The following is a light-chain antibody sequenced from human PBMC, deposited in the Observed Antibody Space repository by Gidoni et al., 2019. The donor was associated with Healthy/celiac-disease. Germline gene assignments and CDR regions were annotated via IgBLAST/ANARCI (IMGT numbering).Light chain of an antibody. CDR2: SNN. V-gene: IGLV1-44*01. CDR1: RSNIGSNT. Sequence: QSVLTQPPSASGTPGQRVTISCSGSRSNIGSNTVNWYQQLPGTAPKLLIHSNNQRRSGVPDRFSGSKSGTSASLAISGLQSEDEADYYCAAWEDSLNGHVVFGGGTKLTVL. CDR3: AAWEDSLNGHVV. J-gene: IGLJ2*01.